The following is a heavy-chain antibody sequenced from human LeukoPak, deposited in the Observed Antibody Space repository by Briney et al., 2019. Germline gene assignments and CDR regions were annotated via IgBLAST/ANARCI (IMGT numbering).Heavy chain of an antibody. D-gene: IGHD6-6*01. V-gene: IGHV1-2*02. J-gene: IGHJ4*02. CDR1: GYTFTGYY. CDR3: ARDSAASIAAPAEVDY. CDR2: INPNSGGT. Sequence: RASVKVSCKASGYTFTGYYTHWVRQAPGQGLEWMGWINPNSGGTNYAQKFQGRVTMTRDTSISTAYMELSRLRSDDTAVYYCARDSAASIAAPAEVDYWGQGTLVTVSS.